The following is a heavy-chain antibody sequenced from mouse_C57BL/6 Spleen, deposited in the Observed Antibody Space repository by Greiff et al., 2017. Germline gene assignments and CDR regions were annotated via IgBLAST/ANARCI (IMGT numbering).Heavy chain of an antibody. CDR1: GFTFSDYY. CDR3: AREEDYFWYFDY. J-gene: IGHJ1*03. V-gene: IGHV5-16*01. CDR2: INYDGSST. Sequence: EVMLVESEAGLVQPGSSMKLSCTASGFTFSDYYMAWVRQVPEQGLEWVANINYDGSSTYYLDYLKSRFIITRDNAKNILYLQMSRLKSDDTATYYCAREEDYFWYFDYWGTGTTVTVSS. D-gene: IGHD2-13*01.